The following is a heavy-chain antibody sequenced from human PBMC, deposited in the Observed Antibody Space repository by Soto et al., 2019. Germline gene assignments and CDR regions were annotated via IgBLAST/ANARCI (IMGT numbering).Heavy chain of an antibody. V-gene: IGHV1-69*01. J-gene: IGHJ6*02. D-gene: IGHD2-15*01. CDR1: GDTFSSYA. CDR3: ARVMLVVEASTGDEYYNYYGMDV. CDR2: ISHMFGTA. Sequence: QVQLVQSGAEVKKPGSSVKVSCKASGDTFSSYAINWVRQGPGQGLEWMGGISHMFGTANYAEKFQGRVRLPAAESTSTGYMELNSLRSEDTAVYYWARVMLVVEASTGDEYYNYYGMDVWGQGTTVTVSS.